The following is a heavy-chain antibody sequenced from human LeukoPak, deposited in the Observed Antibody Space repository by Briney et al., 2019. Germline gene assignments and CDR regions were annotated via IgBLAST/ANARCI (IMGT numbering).Heavy chain of an antibody. CDR2: INHSGST. V-gene: IGHV4-34*01. CDR1: GGSFSGYY. D-gene: IGHD3-10*01. CDR3: ARGTYYYGSGSYNFDY. J-gene: IGHJ4*02. Sequence: SETLSLTCAVYGGSFSGYYWSWIRQPPGKGLEWIGEINHSGSTNYNPSLKSRVTISVDTSKNQFSLKLSSVTAADTAVYYYARGTYYYGSGSYNFDYWGQGTLVTVSS.